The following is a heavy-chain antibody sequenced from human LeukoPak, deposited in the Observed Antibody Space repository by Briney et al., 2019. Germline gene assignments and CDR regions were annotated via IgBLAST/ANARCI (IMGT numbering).Heavy chain of an antibody. D-gene: IGHD3-10*01. J-gene: IGHJ4*02. CDR3: ASRIWSGVDY. V-gene: IGHV3-30*03. Sequence: GGSLRLSCAASGFTFSSYGMHWVRQAPGKGLEWVAVISYDGSNKYYADSVKGRFTISRDNSKNTLYLQMNSLRAEDTAVYYCASRIWSGVDYWGQGTLVTVSS. CDR2: ISYDGSNK. CDR1: GFTFSSYG.